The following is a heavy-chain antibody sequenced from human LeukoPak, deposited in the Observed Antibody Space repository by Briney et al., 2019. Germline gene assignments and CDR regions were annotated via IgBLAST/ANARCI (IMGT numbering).Heavy chain of an antibody. CDR3: ARENTIFGVVINY. D-gene: IGHD3-3*01. CDR2: IKQDGSEK. Sequence: GGSLRLSCAASGFTFSSYWMSWVRQAPGKGLEWVANIKQDGSEKYYVDSVEGRFTISRDNAKNSLYLQMNSLRAEDTAVYYCARENTIFGVVINYWGQGTLVTVSS. CDR1: GFTFSSYW. V-gene: IGHV3-7*01. J-gene: IGHJ4*02.